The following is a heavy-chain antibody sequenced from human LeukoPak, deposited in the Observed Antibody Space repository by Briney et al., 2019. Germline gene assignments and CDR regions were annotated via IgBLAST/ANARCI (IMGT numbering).Heavy chain of an antibody. CDR2: INSDGSST. V-gene: IGHV3-74*01. D-gene: IGHD3-10*01. CDR3: ARGARKPVLLWFGETDY. CDR1: GFTFSSYW. Sequence: QPGGSLRLSCAASGFTFSSYWMHWVRQAPGKGLVWVSRINSDGSSTSYADSVKGRFTISRDNAKNTLYLQMNSLRAEDTAVYYCARGARKPVLLWFGETDYWGQGTLVTVSS. J-gene: IGHJ4*02.